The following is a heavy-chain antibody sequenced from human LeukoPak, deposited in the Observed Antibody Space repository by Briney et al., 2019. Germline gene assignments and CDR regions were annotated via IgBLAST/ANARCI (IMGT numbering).Heavy chain of an antibody. V-gene: IGHV1-69*04. CDR3: AGDSVATISNY. CDR1: GGTFSSYA. J-gene: IGHJ4*02. Sequence: ASVKVSCKASGGTFSSYAISWVRQAPGQGLEWMGRIIPILGIANYAQKFQGRVTITADKSTSTAYMELSSLRSEDTAVYYCAGDSVATISNYWGQGTLVTVSS. D-gene: IGHD5-12*01. CDR2: IIPILGIA.